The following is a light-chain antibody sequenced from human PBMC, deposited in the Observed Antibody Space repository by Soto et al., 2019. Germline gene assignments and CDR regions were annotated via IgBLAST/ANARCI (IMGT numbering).Light chain of an antibody. CDR3: QQRNIWPPVT. CDR1: PSVTNY. J-gene: IGKJ5*01. V-gene: IGKV3-11*01. Sequence: NVLTQSPGTLSLSPGERATLSCRASPSVTNYLAWYQQKPGQPPRLLIYAAFNRAAGIPARFSGSGSGTDFTLTISSLEPEDSAVYYCQQRNIWPPVTFGQGTRLEIK. CDR2: AAF.